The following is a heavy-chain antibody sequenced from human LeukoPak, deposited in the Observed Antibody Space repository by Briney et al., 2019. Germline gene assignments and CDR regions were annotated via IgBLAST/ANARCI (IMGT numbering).Heavy chain of an antibody. CDR1: GGSISSSSYY. J-gene: IGHJ4*02. V-gene: IGHV4-39*07. CDR2: IYYSGST. D-gene: IGHD2/OR15-2a*01. CDR3: ASNRGTDYFDY. Sequence: PSETLSLTCTVSGGSISSSSYYWGWIRQPPGKGLEWIGSIYYSGSTYYNPSLKSRVTISVDTSKNQFSLKLSSVTAADTAVYYCASNRGTDYFDYWGQGTLVTVSS.